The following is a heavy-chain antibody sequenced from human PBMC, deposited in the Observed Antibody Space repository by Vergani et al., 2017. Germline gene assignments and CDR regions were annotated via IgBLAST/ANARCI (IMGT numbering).Heavy chain of an antibody. J-gene: IGHJ2*01. V-gene: IGHV3-9*01. D-gene: IGHD6-13*01. CDR2: INWNSDSI. CDR1: GFTFSSYN. Sequence: VQLVESGGGVVQPGTSLRLSCAASGFTFSSYNMNWVRQAPGKGLEWVSGINWNSDSIAYADSVKGRFTISRDNAKNSLYLQMNSLRAEDTALYYCVKDIAASGNYWYFDLWGRGTLVTVSS. CDR3: VKDIAASGNYWYFDL.